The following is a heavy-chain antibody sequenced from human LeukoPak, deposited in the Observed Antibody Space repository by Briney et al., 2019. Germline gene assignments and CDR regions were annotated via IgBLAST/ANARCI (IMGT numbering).Heavy chain of an antibody. V-gene: IGHV3-21*01. CDR1: GFTFSSYS. D-gene: IGHD3-10*01. J-gene: IGHJ5*02. CDR3: ARVVYGSGSYYNWNWFDP. Sequence: GGSLRLSCAASGFTFSSYSMNWVRQAPGKGLEWVSSISSSSSYIYYADSVKGRFTISRDNAKNTLYLQMNSLRAEDTAVYYCARVVYGSGSYYNWNWFDPWGQGTLVTVSS. CDR2: ISSSSSYI.